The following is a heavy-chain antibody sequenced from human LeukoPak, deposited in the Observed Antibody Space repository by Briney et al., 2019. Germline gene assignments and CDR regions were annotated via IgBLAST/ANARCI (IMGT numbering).Heavy chain of an antibody. CDR2: ISSSSSTI. D-gene: IGHD2-15*01. Sequence: GGSLRLSCAASGFTFSSYWMSWVRQAPGKGLEWVSYISSSSSTIHYADSVKGRFTISRASAKNAPYRQMNSLRAEDTAVYYCARGGRKSRGVDIVRKKETDYYYMDVWGKGTTVTVSS. CDR3: ARGGRKSRGVDIVRKKETDYYYMDV. CDR1: GFTFSSYW. J-gene: IGHJ6*03. V-gene: IGHV3-48*04.